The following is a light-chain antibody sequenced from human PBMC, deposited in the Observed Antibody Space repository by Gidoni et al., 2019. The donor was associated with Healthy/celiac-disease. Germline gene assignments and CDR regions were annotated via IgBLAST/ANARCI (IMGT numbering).Light chain of an antibody. Sequence: QSALTQHASASGSPGHSITISCHGTSSDVGGYNYVSWYQQHPGKAPKLMIYDVSNRPSGVSNCFSGSKSGNTASLTISGLQAEDEADYYCSSYTSSSTRVVFGGGTKLTVL. CDR3: SSYTSSSTRVV. V-gene: IGLV2-14*01. CDR2: DVS. CDR1: SSDVGGYNY. J-gene: IGLJ2*01.